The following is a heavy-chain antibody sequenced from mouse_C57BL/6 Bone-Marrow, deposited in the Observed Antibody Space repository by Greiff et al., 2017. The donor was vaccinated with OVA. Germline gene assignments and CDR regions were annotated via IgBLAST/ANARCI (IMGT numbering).Heavy chain of an antibody. CDR2: IYPGDGDT. D-gene: IGHD1-1*01. J-gene: IGHJ2*01. CDR1: GYAFSSSW. Sequence: QVQLQQSGPELVKPGASVKISCKASGYAFSSSWMNWVKQRPGKGLEWIGRIYPGDGDTNYNGKFTGKATLTADKSSSTAYMQLSSLTSEDSAVYFCAPYYYGSSYGFDYWGQGTTLTVSS. CDR3: APYYYGSSYGFDY. V-gene: IGHV1-82*01.